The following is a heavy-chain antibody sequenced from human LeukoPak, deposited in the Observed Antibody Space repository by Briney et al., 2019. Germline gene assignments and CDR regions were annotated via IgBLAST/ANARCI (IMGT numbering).Heavy chain of an antibody. J-gene: IGHJ3*02. CDR2: IFSSSIYT. CDR1: GFTFSDYA. CDR3: ARAGSGEGALDI. Sequence: GGSLRLSCAASGFTFSDYAMNWLRQAPGKGLEYVSYIFSSSIYTYYADSVKGRFTISRDNAESTLYLQMTGLKVEDTAVYYCARAGSGEGALDIWGRGTLVTVSS. V-gene: IGHV3-11*06. D-gene: IGHD7-27*01.